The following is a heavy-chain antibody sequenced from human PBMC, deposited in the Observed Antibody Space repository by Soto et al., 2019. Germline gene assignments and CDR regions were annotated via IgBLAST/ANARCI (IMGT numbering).Heavy chain of an antibody. V-gene: IGHV4-31*03. CDR2: IYYSGST. CDR3: ARGRRDYDSSGYYEGYYLDY. Sequence: PSETLSLTCTVSGGSISSGGYYWSWIRQHPGKGLEWIGYIYYSGSTYYNPSLKSRVTISVDTSKNQFSLKLSSVTAADTAVYYCARGRRDYDSSGYYEGYYLDYCGQGTLVTVS. CDR1: GGSISSGGYY. D-gene: IGHD3-22*01. J-gene: IGHJ4*02.